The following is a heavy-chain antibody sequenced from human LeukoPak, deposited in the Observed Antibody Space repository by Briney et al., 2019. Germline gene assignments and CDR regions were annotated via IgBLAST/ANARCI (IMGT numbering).Heavy chain of an antibody. V-gene: IGHV3-23*01. Sequence: GGSLRLSCAASGFTFSSYGMSWVRQAPGKGLEWVSAISGSGGSTYYADSVKGRFTISRDNSKNTLYLQMNSLRAEDTAVYYCAKDATSFYYGSGSPFDYWGQGTLVTVSS. CDR2: ISGSGGST. D-gene: IGHD3-10*01. CDR3: AKDATSFYYGSGSPFDY. J-gene: IGHJ4*02. CDR1: GFTFSSYG.